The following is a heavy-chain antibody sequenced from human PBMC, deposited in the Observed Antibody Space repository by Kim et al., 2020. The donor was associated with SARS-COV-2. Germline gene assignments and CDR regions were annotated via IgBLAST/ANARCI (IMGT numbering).Heavy chain of an antibody. Sequence: SETLSLTCTVSGGSISSSSYYWGWIRQPPGKGLEWIGSIYYSGSTYYNPSLKSRVTISVDTSKNQFSLKLSSVTAADTAVYYCARRDSGSSDLGQFSDAFDIWGQGTMVTVSS. CDR1: GGSISSSSYY. V-gene: IGHV4-39*01. CDR3: ARRDSGSSDLGQFSDAFDI. CDR2: IYYSGST. J-gene: IGHJ3*02. D-gene: IGHD1-26*01.